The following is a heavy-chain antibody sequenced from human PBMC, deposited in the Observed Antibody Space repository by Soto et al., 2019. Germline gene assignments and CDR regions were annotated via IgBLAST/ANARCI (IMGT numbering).Heavy chain of an antibody. CDR3: ARINGIAGDYYYYMDV. D-gene: IGHD2-21*01. CDR2: IKQDGSEK. CDR1: GFTFSSYW. V-gene: IGHV3-7*01. Sequence: EVQLVESGGGLVQPGGSLRLSCAASGFTFSSYWMSWVRQAPGKGLEWVANIKQDGSEKYYVDSVKGRFTISRDNAKTSLYLQMNSLRAEDTAVYYCARINGIAGDYYYYMDVWGKGTTVTVSS. J-gene: IGHJ6*03.